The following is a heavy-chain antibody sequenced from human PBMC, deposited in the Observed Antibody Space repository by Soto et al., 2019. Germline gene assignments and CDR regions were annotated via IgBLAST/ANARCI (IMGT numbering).Heavy chain of an antibody. J-gene: IGHJ2*01. Sequence: EVQVVESGGGLVQPGGSLRLSCTASGFPVSNNYMTWIRQAPGTALEWVSVLYTGGTTYYADSVEGRFTISRDNSKNTLYRQMNRRRAEDTAVYYCASQYCGCDCYYDQSWYFDLWGRGTLVTVSS. CDR3: ASQYCGCDCYYDQSWYFDL. CDR1: GFPVSNNY. CDR2: LYTGGTT. D-gene: IGHD2-21*01. V-gene: IGHV3-66*04.